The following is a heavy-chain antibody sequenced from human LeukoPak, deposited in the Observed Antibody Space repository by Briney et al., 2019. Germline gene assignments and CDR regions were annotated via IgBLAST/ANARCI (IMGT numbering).Heavy chain of an antibody. CDR2: IYYSGST. V-gene: IGHV4-31*03. Sequence: SETLSLTCTVSGGSISSGGYYWSWIRQHPGKGLEWIGYIYYSGSTYYNPSLKSRVTISVDTSKNQFSLKLSSVTAADTAVYYCARDDVGDPDAFDIWGQGTMVTASS. J-gene: IGHJ3*02. D-gene: IGHD2-21*02. CDR3: ARDDVGDPDAFDI. CDR1: GGSISSGGYY.